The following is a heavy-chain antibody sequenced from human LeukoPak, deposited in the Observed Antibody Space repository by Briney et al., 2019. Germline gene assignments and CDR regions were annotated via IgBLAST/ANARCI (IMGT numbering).Heavy chain of an antibody. J-gene: IGHJ6*02. CDR2: ISGSGGST. CDR1: GFTFSSYA. CDR3: AKDGGYCSGGSPCRVYYYGMDV. V-gene: IGHV3-23*01. D-gene: IGHD2-15*01. Sequence: PGGSLRLSCAASGFTFSSYAMSWVRQAPGKGLEWVSAISGSGGSTYYADSVKGRFTISRDNSKNTLYLQMNSLRAEDTAVYYCAKDGGYCSGGSPCRVYYYGMDVWGQGTTATVSS.